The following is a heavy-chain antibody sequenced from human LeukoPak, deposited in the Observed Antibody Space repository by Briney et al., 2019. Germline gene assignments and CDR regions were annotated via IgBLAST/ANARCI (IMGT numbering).Heavy chain of an antibody. V-gene: IGHV3-9*01. Sequence: PGGSLRLSCAASGFTFDDYAMHWVRQAPGKGLEWVSGISWNSGNIQYADSVRGRFTISRDNAKNSLYLQMNSLRAEDTALYYCAKDQRITMIGGGYFDYWGQGTLVTVSS. J-gene: IGHJ4*02. CDR2: ISWNSGNI. D-gene: IGHD3-10*02. CDR1: GFTFDDYA. CDR3: AKDQRITMIGGGYFDY.